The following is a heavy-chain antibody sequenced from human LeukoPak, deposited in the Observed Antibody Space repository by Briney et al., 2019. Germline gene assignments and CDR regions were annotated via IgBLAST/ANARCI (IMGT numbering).Heavy chain of an antibody. J-gene: IGHJ6*03. D-gene: IGHD2-15*01. Sequence: GESLKISCKGSGYSFTSYWIGWVRQMPGKGLEWMGIIYAGDSDTRYSPSFQGQVTISADKSISTAYLQWSSLKASDTAMYYCARIGYCSGGSCEGYYYMDVWGKGTTVTISS. CDR2: IYAGDSDT. V-gene: IGHV5-51*01. CDR1: GYSFTSYW. CDR3: ARIGYCSGGSCEGYYYMDV.